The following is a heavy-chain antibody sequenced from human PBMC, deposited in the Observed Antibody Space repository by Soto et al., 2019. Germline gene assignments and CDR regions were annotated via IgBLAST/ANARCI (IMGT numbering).Heavy chain of an antibody. D-gene: IGHD6-19*01. CDR3: ARAGPFGRYDSSGRNNWFDP. J-gene: IGHJ5*02. CDR2: IIPIFGTA. CDR1: GGTFSSYA. Sequence: GASVKVSCKASGGTFSSYAISWVRQAPGQGLEWMGGIIPIFGTANYAQKFQGRVTITADESTSTAYMELSSLRSEDTAVYYCARAGPFGRYDSSGRNNWFDPWGQGTLVTVSS. V-gene: IGHV1-69*13.